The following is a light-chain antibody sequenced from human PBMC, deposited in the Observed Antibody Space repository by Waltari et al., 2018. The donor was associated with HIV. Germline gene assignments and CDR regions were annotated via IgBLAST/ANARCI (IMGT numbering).Light chain of an antibody. J-gene: IGLJ2*01. Sequence: QSVLTQPPSASGTPGQSVTISCSGTSSNIGTNYVYWYQQFPGPAPKLLIYRNNKRPSGVPDRFSGSKSGTSASLAISGLRSDDEADYYCAAWDDTLTVVFGGGTKLTVL. CDR1: SSNIGTNY. CDR3: AAWDDTLTVV. V-gene: IGLV1-47*01. CDR2: RNN.